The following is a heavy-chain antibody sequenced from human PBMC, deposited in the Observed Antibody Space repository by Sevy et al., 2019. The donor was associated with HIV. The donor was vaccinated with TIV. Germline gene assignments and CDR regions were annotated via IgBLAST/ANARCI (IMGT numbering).Heavy chain of an antibody. CDR2: IYGSGRT. CDR3: ARLRDILVIPAGGYFHY. D-gene: IGHD2-2*01. J-gene: IGHJ4*02. Sequence: SETLSLTCAVSGYSIRSGYYWGWIRQSPGKGLKWIGSIYGSGRTFYNPSLESRVTMSVDTSKNQFSLQVNSVTAADTAVYYCARLRDILVIPAGGYFHYWGQGTLVTVSS. CDR1: GYSIRSGYY. V-gene: IGHV4-38-2*01.